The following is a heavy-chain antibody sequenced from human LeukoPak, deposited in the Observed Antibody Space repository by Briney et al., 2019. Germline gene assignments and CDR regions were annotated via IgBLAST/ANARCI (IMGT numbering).Heavy chain of an antibody. CDR2: ISSSGSTI. J-gene: IGHJ6*02. V-gene: IGHV3-48*03. Sequence: GGSLRLSCAASGFTFSSYEMNWVRQAPGKGLEWVSYISSSGSTIYYADSVKGRFTISRDNAENSLYLQMNSLRAEDTTVYYCARDRVAARPHYYYYYGMDVWGQGTTVTVSS. D-gene: IGHD6-6*01. CDR3: ARDRVAARPHYYYYYGMDV. CDR1: GFTFSSYE.